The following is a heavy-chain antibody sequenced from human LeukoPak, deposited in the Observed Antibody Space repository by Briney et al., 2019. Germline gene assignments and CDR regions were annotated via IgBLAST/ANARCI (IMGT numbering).Heavy chain of an antibody. CDR3: AKDRSVVVVAACDY. Sequence: PGGSLRLSCAASGFTFSSYAMNWVRLAPGKGLEWVSIISGSGDSTYYADSVRGRFTISRDNSKNTLYLQMNSLRAEDTAVYYCAKDRSVVVVAACDYWGQGTLVTVSS. CDR1: GFTFSSYA. D-gene: IGHD2-15*01. J-gene: IGHJ4*02. CDR2: ISGSGDST. V-gene: IGHV3-23*01.